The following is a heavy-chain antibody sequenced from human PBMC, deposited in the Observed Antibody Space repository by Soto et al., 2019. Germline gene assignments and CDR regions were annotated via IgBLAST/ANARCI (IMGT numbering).Heavy chain of an antibody. D-gene: IGHD2-8*01. CDR1: GGSFTSNDW. CDR3: ASDQGRRVLANSNWFDP. V-gene: IGHV4-4*02. J-gene: IGHJ5*02. Sequence: SETLSLTCAVSGGSFTSNDWWTCVRQSPGQGLEWIGEIYRTGSTNYNPSLKSRVTISVDTSKNQFSLKLSSVTAADTAVYYSASDQGRRVLANSNWFDPWGQGTPVTVSS. CDR2: IYRTGST.